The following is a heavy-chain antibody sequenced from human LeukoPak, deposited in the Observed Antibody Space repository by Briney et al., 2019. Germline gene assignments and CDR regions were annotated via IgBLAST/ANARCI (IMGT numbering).Heavy chain of an antibody. CDR2: ISSSGSTI. CDR3: ARDQGQVHYGDYGVDY. D-gene: IGHD4-17*01. V-gene: IGHV3-48*03. CDR1: GFTFSGYE. J-gene: IGHJ4*02. Sequence: PGGSLRLPCAASGFTFSGYEMNWVRQAPGKGLEWVSYISSSGSTIYYADSVKGQFTISRDNAKNSLYLQMNSLRAEDTAVYYCARDQGQVHYGDYGVDYWGQGTLVSVSS.